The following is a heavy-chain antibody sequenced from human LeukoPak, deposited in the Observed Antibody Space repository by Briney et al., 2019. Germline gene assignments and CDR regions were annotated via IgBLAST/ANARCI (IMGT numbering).Heavy chain of an antibody. J-gene: IGHJ4*02. CDR2: IWYDGSNK. D-gene: IGHD3-3*01. CDR3: AKDQSRANVILFLD. CDR1: GFTFSSYG. Sequence: PGGSLRLSCAASGFTFSSYGMHWVRQAPGKGLEWVAVIWYDGSNKYYADSVKGRFTISRDNSKNTLYLQMNSLRAEDTAVYYCAKDQSRANVILFLDWGKGTLVTVSS. V-gene: IGHV3-33*06.